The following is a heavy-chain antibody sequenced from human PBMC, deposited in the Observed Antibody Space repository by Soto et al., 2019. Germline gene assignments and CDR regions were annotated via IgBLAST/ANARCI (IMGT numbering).Heavy chain of an antibody. CDR1: GGSFSGYY. V-gene: IGHV4-34*01. D-gene: IGHD2-2*01. Sequence: SETLSLTCAVYGGSFSGYYWSWIRQPPGKGLEWIGEINHSGSTNYNPSLKSRVTISVDTSKNQFSLKQSSVTAADTAVYYCARGGYCSSTSCYDAFDIWGQGTMVTVSS. CDR3: ARGGYCSSTSCYDAFDI. J-gene: IGHJ3*02. CDR2: INHSGST.